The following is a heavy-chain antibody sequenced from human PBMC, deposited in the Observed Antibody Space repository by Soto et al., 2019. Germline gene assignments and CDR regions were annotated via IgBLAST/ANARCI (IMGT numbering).Heavy chain of an antibody. CDR2: IIPISNIV. V-gene: IGHV1-69*01. CDR3: ACVDTAWDSFDC. D-gene: IGHD5-18*01. J-gene: IGHJ4*02. Sequence: QVQLVQSGAEEKKPGSSVQVSCTASGGTFSNYAISWVRQAPGQGLEWMGGIIPISNIVNYAQKFQDKVTITADESTSAAYMELSSLRSEDTAVYYCACVDTAWDSFDCWGQGTLVTVSS. CDR1: GGTFSNYA.